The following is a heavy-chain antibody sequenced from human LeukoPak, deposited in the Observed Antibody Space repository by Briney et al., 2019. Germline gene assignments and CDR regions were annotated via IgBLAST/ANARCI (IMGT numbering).Heavy chain of an antibody. CDR1: GGSISSYY. CDR2: IYYSGST. Sequence: PSETLSLTCTVSGGSISSYYWSWIRQPPGKGLEWIGYIYYSGSTNYNPSLKSRVTISVDTSKNQFSLKLSSVTAADTAVYYCARVVPAATHAEYYYYGMDVWGQGTTVTVSS. J-gene: IGHJ6*02. D-gene: IGHD2-2*01. V-gene: IGHV4-59*08. CDR3: ARVVPAATHAEYYYYGMDV.